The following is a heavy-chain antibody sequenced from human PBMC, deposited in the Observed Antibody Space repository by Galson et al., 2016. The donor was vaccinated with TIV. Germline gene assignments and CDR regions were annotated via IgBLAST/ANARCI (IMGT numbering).Heavy chain of an antibody. D-gene: IGHD4-17*01. CDR2: IYESGTT. CDR3: MREGSTVTMHRYFGVDV. J-gene: IGHJ6*02. V-gene: IGHV4-38-2*02. CDR1: GYSITSGYY. Sequence: SETLSLTCAVSGYSITSGYYWGWIRQPPGKGLQWIGSIYESGTTYSNPSLKSRLTLSVDTSKNQFSLKLSSVTAADTAVYYCMREGSTVTMHRYFGVDVWGQGTSVTVSS.